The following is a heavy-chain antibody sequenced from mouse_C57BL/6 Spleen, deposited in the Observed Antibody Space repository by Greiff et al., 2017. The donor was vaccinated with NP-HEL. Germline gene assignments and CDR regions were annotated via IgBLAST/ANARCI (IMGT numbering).Heavy chain of an antibody. CDR2: IYPGSGST. V-gene: IGHV1-55*01. Sequence: QVQLKESGAELVKPGASVKMSCKASGYTFTSYWITWVKQRPGQGLEWIGDIYPGSGSTNYNEKFKSKATLTVDTSSSTAYMQLSSLTSEDSAVYYCARSYDGNGGFAYWGQGTLVTVSA. CDR1: GYTFTSYW. CDR3: ARSYDGNGGFAY. D-gene: IGHD2-3*01. J-gene: IGHJ3*01.